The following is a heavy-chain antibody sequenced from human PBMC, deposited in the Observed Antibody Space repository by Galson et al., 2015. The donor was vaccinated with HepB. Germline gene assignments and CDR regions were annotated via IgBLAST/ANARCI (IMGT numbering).Heavy chain of an antibody. CDR1: GFTFSSYD. D-gene: IGHD3-10*01. J-gene: IGHJ4*02. Sequence: SLRLSCAASGFTFSSYDMHWVRQATGKGLEWVSAIGTAGDTYYPGSVKGRFTISRENAKNSLYLQMNSLRAGDTAVYYCARGALGATMVRGVIIAGAVDYWGQGTLVTVSS. CDR3: ARGALGATMVRGVIIAGAVDY. CDR2: IGTAGDT. V-gene: IGHV3-13*04.